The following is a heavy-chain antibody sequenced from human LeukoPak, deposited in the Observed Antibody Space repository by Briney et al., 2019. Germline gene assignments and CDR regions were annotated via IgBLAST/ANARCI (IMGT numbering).Heavy chain of an antibody. J-gene: IGHJ6*02. Sequence: GGSLRLSCAASGFTFSSYAMHWVRQAPGKGLEWVAVISYDGSNKYYADSVKGRFTISRENAKNSLYLQMNSLRAGDTAVYYCARGYWFGEPSTDGMDVWGQGTTVTVSS. CDR2: ISYDGSNK. D-gene: IGHD3-10*01. V-gene: IGHV3-30*14. CDR1: GFTFSSYA. CDR3: ARGYWFGEPSTDGMDV.